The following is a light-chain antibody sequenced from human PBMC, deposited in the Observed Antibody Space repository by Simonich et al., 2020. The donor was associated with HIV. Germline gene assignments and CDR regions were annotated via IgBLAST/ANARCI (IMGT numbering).Light chain of an antibody. CDR3: QQYNSWPPWT. J-gene: IGKJ1*01. V-gene: IGKV4-1*01. Sequence: DIVMTQSPDSLAMSLGERATINCKSSQSVLYSSNNKNYLAWYQQKPGQPPKLLIYWASTRESGVPDRFSGSGSGTEFTLTISSLQSEDSAVYSCQQYNSWPPWTFGQGTKVEIK. CDR2: WAS. CDR1: QSVLYSSNNKNY.